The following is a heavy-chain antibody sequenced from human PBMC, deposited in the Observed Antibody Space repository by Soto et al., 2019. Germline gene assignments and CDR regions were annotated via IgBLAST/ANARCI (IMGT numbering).Heavy chain of an antibody. V-gene: IGHV3-30*18. CDR1: GFTFSSYG. CDR2: ISYDGSNK. J-gene: IGHJ4*02. Sequence: AGGSLRLSCAASGFTFSSYGMHWVRQAPGKGLEWVAVISYDGSNKYYADSVKGRFTIPRDNSKNTLYLQMNSLRAEDTAVYYCAKDLSALWFGELPFDYWGQGTLVTVSS. D-gene: IGHD3-10*01. CDR3: AKDLSALWFGELPFDY.